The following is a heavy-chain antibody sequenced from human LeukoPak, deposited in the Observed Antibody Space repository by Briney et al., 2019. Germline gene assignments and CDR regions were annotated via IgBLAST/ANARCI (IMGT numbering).Heavy chain of an antibody. CDR3: AKMAGLEYGEYYFDS. CDR1: GFTFSSYD. Sequence: GGSLRLSCAASGFTFSSYDVHWVRQAPGKGLEWVTIISCDGSNKYYADSVKGRFTISRDNSKNTLYLQMNSLRAEDTAVYFCAKMAGLEYGEYYFDSWGQGTLLTVSS. V-gene: IGHV3-30-3*02. J-gene: IGHJ4*02. CDR2: ISCDGSNK. D-gene: IGHD3-10*01.